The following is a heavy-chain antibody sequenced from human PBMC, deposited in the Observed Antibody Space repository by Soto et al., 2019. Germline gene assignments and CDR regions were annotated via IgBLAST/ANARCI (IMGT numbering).Heavy chain of an antibody. D-gene: IGHD2-2*01. V-gene: IGHV4-39*01. CDR3: ARSRGVVVVPAAMRGYYFDY. CDR2: IYYSGST. J-gene: IGHJ4*02. CDR1: GGSISSSSYY. Sequence: SETLSLTCTVSGGSISSSSYYWGWIRQPPGKGLEWIGSIYYSGSTYYNPSLKSRVTISVDTSKNQFSLKLSSVTAADTAVYYCARSRGVVVVPAAMRGYYFDYWGQGTLVTVSS.